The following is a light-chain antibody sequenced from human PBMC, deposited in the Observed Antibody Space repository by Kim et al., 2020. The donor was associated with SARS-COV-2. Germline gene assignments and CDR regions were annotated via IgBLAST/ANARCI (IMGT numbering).Light chain of an antibody. V-gene: IGKV1D-12*01. J-gene: IGKJ4*02. CDR1: QDISIW. CDR3: LQTLSFPLT. CDR2: VAS. Sequence: ASVGDRVTITGRASQDISIWLGLDQQRPGKAPTGLFYVASKFQSGVSSRFSVSGSGTEISLTINSLQPVDFSTFYCLQTLSFPLTFWGGT.